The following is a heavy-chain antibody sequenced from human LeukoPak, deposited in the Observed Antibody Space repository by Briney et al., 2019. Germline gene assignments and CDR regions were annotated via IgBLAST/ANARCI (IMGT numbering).Heavy chain of an antibody. J-gene: IGHJ4*02. CDR3: AKEAGQWLRFNPLPFDY. D-gene: IGHD5-12*01. Sequence: ASVKVSCKASGYTFTSYGINWVRQAPGQGLEWMGWISAYNGNTNYAQKLQGRVTMTTDTSTSTAYMELRSLRSDDTAVYYCAKEAGQWLRFNPLPFDYWGQGTLVTVSS. CDR1: GYTFTSYG. CDR2: ISAYNGNT. V-gene: IGHV1-18*01.